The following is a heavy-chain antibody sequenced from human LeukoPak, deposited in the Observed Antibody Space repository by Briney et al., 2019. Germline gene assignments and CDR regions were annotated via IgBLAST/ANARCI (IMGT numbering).Heavy chain of an antibody. CDR3: ARGITMVPAEY. Sequence: APVNVSCKASGYTFTSFHIHWVRQAPGQGLEWMGIINPSGSSTSYAQKFQGRVTMTRDTSTSTVYMELSSLRSEDTAVYYCARGITMVPAEYWGQGTLVTVSS. CDR1: GYTFTSFH. CDR2: INPSGSST. V-gene: IGHV1-46*01. J-gene: IGHJ4*02. D-gene: IGHD3-10*01.